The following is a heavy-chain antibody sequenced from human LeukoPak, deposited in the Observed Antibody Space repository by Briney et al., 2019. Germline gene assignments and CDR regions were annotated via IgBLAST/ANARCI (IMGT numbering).Heavy chain of an antibody. CDR1: GYTSTSYD. CDR2: MNPNSGNT. CDR3: ARGRRWWELHEAFDI. V-gene: IGHV1-8*03. Sequence: ASVKVSCKASGYTSTSYDINWVRQATGQGLEWMGWMNPNSGNTGYAQKFQSRVTITRDTSISTAYMELSSLRSEDTAVYYCARGRRWWELHEAFDIWGQGTMVTVSS. D-gene: IGHD1-26*01. J-gene: IGHJ3*02.